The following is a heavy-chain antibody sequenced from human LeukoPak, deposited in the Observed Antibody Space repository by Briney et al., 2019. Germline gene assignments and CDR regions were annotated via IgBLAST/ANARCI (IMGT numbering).Heavy chain of an antibody. Sequence: SETLSVTRTVSGGPINGYYWTWIRQSPDRGLDGIGYIYHSGTTYYNPSLKSRVTIFLDTKKNQFSLRLTSVTAADTAVYYCARDRGIGYGPSDLDCWGHGTLVT. CDR2: IYHSGTT. V-gene: IGHV4-59*01. CDR1: GGPINGYY. J-gene: IGHJ4*01. D-gene: IGHD3-10*01. CDR3: ARDRGIGYGPSDLDC.